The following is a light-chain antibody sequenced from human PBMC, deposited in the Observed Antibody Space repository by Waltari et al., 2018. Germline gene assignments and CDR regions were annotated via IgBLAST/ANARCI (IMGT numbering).Light chain of an antibody. CDR3: AAWDDSLNGDVV. CDR1: SSNIGSNT. Sequence: QSVLTQPPSASGTPGQRVTISCSGSSSNIGSNTVNWYQQLPGTGPKLFAYSNKQRPSGVPDRFSGSKSGTSASLAISGLQSEDEADYYCAAWDDSLNGDVVFGGGTKLTVL. CDR2: SNK. J-gene: IGLJ2*01. V-gene: IGLV1-44*01.